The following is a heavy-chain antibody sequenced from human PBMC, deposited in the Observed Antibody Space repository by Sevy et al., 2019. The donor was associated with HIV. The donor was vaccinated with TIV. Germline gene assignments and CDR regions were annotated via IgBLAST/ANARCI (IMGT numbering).Heavy chain of an antibody. Sequence: GGSLRLSCAGSGFTFRSYGIHWVRQSPGKGLEWVAFISFDGRNTYSADSVKGRITVSRDNSNNAVYLQMNNLRTEDTAMYYCAKDILGDNSPWFFFDYWGQGTQVTVSS. CDR1: GFTFRSYG. D-gene: IGHD3-9*01. V-gene: IGHV3-30*18. J-gene: IGHJ4*02. CDR3: AKDILGDNSPWFFFDY. CDR2: ISFDGRNT.